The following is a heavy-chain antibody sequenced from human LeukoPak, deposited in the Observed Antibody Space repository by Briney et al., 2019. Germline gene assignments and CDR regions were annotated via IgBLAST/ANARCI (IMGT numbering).Heavy chain of an antibody. D-gene: IGHD3-3*01. Sequence: SQTLSLTCTVSGGSISSGGYYWSWIRQPPGKGLEWIGYIYHSGSTYYNPSLKSRVTILVDRSKNQFSLKLSSVTAADTAVYYCAGYDFWSGYYPKPFDYWGQGTLVTVSS. CDR1: GGSISSGGYY. V-gene: IGHV4-30-2*02. CDR2: IYHSGST. CDR3: AGYDFWSGYYPKPFDY. J-gene: IGHJ4*02.